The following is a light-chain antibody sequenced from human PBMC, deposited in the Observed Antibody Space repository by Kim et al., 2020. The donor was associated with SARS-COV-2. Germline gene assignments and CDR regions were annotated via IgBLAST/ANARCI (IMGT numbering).Light chain of an antibody. V-gene: IGKV3-15*01. CDR1: QSGSSN. CDR2: GAS. Sequence: SVLPGERAALACRASQSGSSNLAWYQQKPGQAPRLLVYGASTRATGIPARFSGSGSGTEFTLTISSLQSEDFAVYYCQQYNNWPYTFGQGTKLEI. CDR3: QQYNNWPYT. J-gene: IGKJ2*01.